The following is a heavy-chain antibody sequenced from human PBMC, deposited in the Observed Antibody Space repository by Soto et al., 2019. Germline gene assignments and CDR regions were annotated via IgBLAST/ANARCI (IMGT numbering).Heavy chain of an antibody. CDR3: TTAANTFWYDSSGYYLNY. V-gene: IGHV3-15*01. CDR2: IKSKTDGGTT. J-gene: IGHJ4*02. Sequence: EVQLVESGGGLVKPGGSLRLSCAASGFTFSNAWMSWVRQAPGKGLEWVGCIKSKTDGGTTDYAAPVKGRFTISRDDSKNTLYLQMNSLKTEDTAVYYCTTAANTFWYDSSGYYLNYWGQGTLVTVSS. D-gene: IGHD3-22*01. CDR1: GFTFSNAW.